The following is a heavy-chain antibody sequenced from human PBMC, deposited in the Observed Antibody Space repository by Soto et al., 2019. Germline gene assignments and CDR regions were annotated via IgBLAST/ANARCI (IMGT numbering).Heavy chain of an antibody. CDR3: ARAQVTTVAGTMFAY. CDR2: ISAYNGNT. Sequence: QVQLVQSGAEVKKPGASVKVSCKASGYTFTSYGISWVRQAPGQGLEWMGWISAYNGNTNYAQKLQARVNMTTDTSTSTAYMELRSLRSDDTAVYYCARAQVTTVAGTMFAYWGQGTLVTVSS. V-gene: IGHV1-18*04. J-gene: IGHJ4*02. CDR1: GYTFTSYG. D-gene: IGHD6-19*01.